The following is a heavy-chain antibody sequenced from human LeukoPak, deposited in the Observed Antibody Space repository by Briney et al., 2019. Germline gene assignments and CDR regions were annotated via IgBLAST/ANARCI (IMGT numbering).Heavy chain of an antibody. J-gene: IGHJ6*03. Sequence: SETLSLTCAVYGGSFSGYYWSWIRQPPGKGLEWIGEINHSGSTNYNPTLKSRVTISVDTSKNQFSLKLSSVTAADTAVYYCARGGTVTTYYYYYYMDVWGKGTTVTISS. D-gene: IGHD4-17*01. CDR3: ARGGTVTTYYYYYYMDV. V-gene: IGHV4-34*01. CDR1: GGSFSGYY. CDR2: INHSGST.